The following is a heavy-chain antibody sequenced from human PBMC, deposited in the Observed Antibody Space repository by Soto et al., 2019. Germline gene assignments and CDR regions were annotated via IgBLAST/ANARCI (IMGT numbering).Heavy chain of an antibody. CDR3: AGGSPPASGGCTNGVCYRTTYYFDY. D-gene: IGHD2-8*01. Sequence: GGSLRLSCAASGFTFSSYAMHWVRQAPGKGLEWVAVISYDGSNKYYADSVKGRFTISRDNSKNTLYLQMNSLRAEDTAVYYCAGGSPPASGGCTNGVCYRTTYYFDYWGQGTLVTVSS. CDR2: ISYDGSNK. CDR1: GFTFSSYA. J-gene: IGHJ4*02. V-gene: IGHV3-30-3*01.